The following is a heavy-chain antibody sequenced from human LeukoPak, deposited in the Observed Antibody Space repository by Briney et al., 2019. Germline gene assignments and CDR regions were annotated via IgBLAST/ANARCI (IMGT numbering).Heavy chain of an antibody. CDR2: IYHSGST. V-gene: IGHV4-30-2*01. CDR1: GGSISSGGYS. CDR3: ARGSYYYGMDV. Sequence: SQTLSLTCAVSGGSISSGGYSWSWIRQPPGKGLGWIGYIYHSGSTYYNPSLKSRVTISVDRSKNQFSLKLSSVTAADTAVYYCARGSYYYGMDVWGQGTTVTVSS. J-gene: IGHJ6*02.